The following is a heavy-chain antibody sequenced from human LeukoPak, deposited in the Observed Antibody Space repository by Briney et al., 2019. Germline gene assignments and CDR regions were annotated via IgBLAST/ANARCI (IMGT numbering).Heavy chain of an antibody. V-gene: IGHV1-8*03. Sequence: GASVKVSCKASGYTFTTYDINWVRQVTGQGLEWMGWMNPNSGSTGYAQKFQGRVTITRSTSISTAYMELSGLRSEDTAVYYCARGRSTGYPYYFEYWGQGTLVTVSS. D-gene: IGHD5-12*01. CDR3: ARGRSTGYPYYFEY. CDR1: GYTFTTYD. CDR2: MNPNSGST. J-gene: IGHJ4*02.